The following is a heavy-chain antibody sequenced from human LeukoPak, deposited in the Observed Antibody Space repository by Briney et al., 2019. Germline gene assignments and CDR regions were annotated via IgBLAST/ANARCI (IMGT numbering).Heavy chain of an antibody. CDR2: IYYSGST. CDR3: ATDSSGYYEDAFDI. Sequence: SETLSLTCTVSGGSISSGGYYWSWIRQHPGKGLEWIGYIYYSGSTYYNPSLKSRVTISVDTSKNQFSLKLYSVIAADTAVYYCATDSSGYYEDAFDIWGQGTMVTVSS. CDR1: GGSISSGGYY. J-gene: IGHJ3*02. V-gene: IGHV4-31*03. D-gene: IGHD3-22*01.